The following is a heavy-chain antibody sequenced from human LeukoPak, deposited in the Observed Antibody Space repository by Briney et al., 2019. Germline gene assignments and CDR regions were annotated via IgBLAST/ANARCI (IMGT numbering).Heavy chain of an antibody. V-gene: IGHV4-4*07. D-gene: IGHD3-10*01. CDR2: IYTSGST. Sequence: SETLSLTCTVSGGSISSYYWSWIRQPAGKGLEWIGRIYTSGSTNYNPSLKSRVTISVDTSKNQFSLKLSSVTAADTAVYYCATETRITLVRVSYYFDYWGQGTLVTVSS. CDR3: ATETRITLVRVSYYFDY. CDR1: GGSISSYY. J-gene: IGHJ4*02.